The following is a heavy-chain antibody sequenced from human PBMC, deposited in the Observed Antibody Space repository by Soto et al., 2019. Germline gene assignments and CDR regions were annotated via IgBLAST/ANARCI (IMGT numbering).Heavy chain of an antibody. D-gene: IGHD5-18*01. Sequence: SETLSLTCAVYGGSFSGYYWSWIRQPPGKGLEWIGEINHSGSTNYNPSLKSRVTISVDTSKNQFSLKLSSVTAADTAVYYCARGISTETAMVNWFDPWGQGTLVTVSS. V-gene: IGHV4-34*01. CDR1: GGSFSGYY. CDR2: INHSGST. CDR3: ARGISTETAMVNWFDP. J-gene: IGHJ5*02.